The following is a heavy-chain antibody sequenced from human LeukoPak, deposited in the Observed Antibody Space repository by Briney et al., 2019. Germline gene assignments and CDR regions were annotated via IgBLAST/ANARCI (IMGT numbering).Heavy chain of an antibody. J-gene: IGHJ1*01. D-gene: IGHD4-17*01. V-gene: IGHV1-69*06. CDR2: IIPIFGTA. CDR3: ARYGDYEYFQH. Sequence: SVKVSCKASGYTFTGYYMHWVRQAPGQGLEWMGGIIPIFGTANYAQKFQGRVTITADKSTSTAYMELSSLRSEDTAVYYCARYGDYEYFQHWGQGTLVTVSS. CDR1: GYTFTGYY.